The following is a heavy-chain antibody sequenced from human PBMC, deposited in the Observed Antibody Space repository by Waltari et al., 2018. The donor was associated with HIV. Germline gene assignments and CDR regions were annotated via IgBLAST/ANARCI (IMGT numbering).Heavy chain of an antibody. D-gene: IGHD2-2*01. CDR2: IIPSFETT. CDR3: ARVREQCSSTTCSCDY. V-gene: IGHV1-69*01. Sequence: QVQLVQSGPEVKKPGSSVKVSCKAPGGTFRTYIINWVRQAPGQGLEWMGGIIPSFETTTHAQKFQDRVTITADESMSTIYMELSGLTSEDTAVYYCARVREQCSSTTCSCDYWGQGTLVTVSS. J-gene: IGHJ4*02. CDR1: GGTFRTYI.